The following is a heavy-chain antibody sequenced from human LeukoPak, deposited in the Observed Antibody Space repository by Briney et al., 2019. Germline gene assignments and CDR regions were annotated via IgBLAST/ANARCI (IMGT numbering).Heavy chain of an antibody. V-gene: IGHV4-39*01. J-gene: IGHJ6*02. Sequence: PSETLSLTCTVSGGSISSSSYYRGWIRQPPGKGLEWIGSIYYSGSTYYNPSLKSRVTISVDTSKNQFSLKLSSVTAADTAVYYCARHLFCTNGVCYGHYYYGMDVWGQGTTVTVSS. CDR2: IYYSGST. CDR1: GGSISSSSYY. D-gene: IGHD2-8*01. CDR3: ARHLFCTNGVCYGHYYYGMDV.